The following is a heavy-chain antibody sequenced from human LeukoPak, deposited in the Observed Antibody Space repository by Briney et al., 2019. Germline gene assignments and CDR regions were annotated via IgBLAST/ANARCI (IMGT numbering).Heavy chain of an antibody. D-gene: IGHD6-13*01. Sequence: GGSLKLSCAASGFTFSGCAVHWVRQAPGKGLEWVGRIGSKAFDYATVYAASVEGRFTISRDDSKHTAFLQMNSLKTEDTAVYYCTRHLDGIAAYDYWGQGSLVTVSS. CDR1: GFTFSGCA. CDR2: IGSKAFDYAT. J-gene: IGHJ4*02. CDR3: TRHLDGIAAYDY. V-gene: IGHV3-73*01.